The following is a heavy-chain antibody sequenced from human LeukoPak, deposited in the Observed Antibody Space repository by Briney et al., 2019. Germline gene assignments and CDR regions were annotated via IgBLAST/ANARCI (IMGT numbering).Heavy chain of an antibody. CDR3: AKDRTGWPTNFDS. CDR1: GFTFSTDA. Sequence: GGSLRLSCAASGFTFSTDAASWVRQAPGKGLEWVSAISSSGGTTYYADSVKGRFSISRDNSKNTLYLQMNSLRAEDTAVYYCAKDRTGWPTNFDSWGQGTLVTVSA. V-gene: IGHV3-23*01. J-gene: IGHJ4*02. CDR2: ISSSGGTT. D-gene: IGHD3/OR15-3a*01.